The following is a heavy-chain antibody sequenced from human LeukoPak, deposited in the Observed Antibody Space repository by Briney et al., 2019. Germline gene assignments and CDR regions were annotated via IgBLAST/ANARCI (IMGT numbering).Heavy chain of an antibody. D-gene: IGHD1-26*01. CDR3: ARCSGSYYNAWGFDP. Sequence: SETLSLTCTVSGGSISSYHWSWIRQPPGKGLEWIAYICYSGSTNYNPSLKSRVTISVDTSKNQFSLKLSSVTAADTAVYYCARCSGSYYNAWGFDPWGQGTLVTVSS. CDR1: GGSISSYH. J-gene: IGHJ5*02. V-gene: IGHV4-59*01. CDR2: ICYSGST.